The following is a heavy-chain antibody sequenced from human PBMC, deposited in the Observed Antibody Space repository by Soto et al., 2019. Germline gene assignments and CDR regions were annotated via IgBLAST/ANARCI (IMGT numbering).Heavy chain of an antibody. J-gene: IGHJ4*02. V-gene: IGHV3-30-3*01. CDR1: GFTFSNFP. Sequence: GGSLRLSCAASGFTFSNFPIHWVRQAPCKGLEWVAVMSHDGRNKDYADSAKGRFTISRDNSKSTLYLQMNSLRTEDTAVYYCARASHYYYESSGPGHWGQGTLVTVSS. D-gene: IGHD3-22*01. CDR2: MSHDGRNK. CDR3: ARASHYYYESSGPGH.